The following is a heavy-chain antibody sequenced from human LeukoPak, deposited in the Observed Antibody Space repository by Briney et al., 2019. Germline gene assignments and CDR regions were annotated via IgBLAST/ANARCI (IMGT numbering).Heavy chain of an antibody. CDR3: AGRYSSSWYRLWRSAFDI. J-gene: IGHJ3*02. V-gene: IGHV4-4*02. Sequence: SGTLSLTCAVSGGSISSSNWWSWVRQPPGKGLEWIGEIYHSGSTNYNPSLKSRVTISVDTSKNQFSLKLSSVTAADTAVNYCAGRYSSSWYRLWRSAFDIWGQGTMVTVSS. CDR1: GGSISSSNW. D-gene: IGHD6-13*01. CDR2: IYHSGST.